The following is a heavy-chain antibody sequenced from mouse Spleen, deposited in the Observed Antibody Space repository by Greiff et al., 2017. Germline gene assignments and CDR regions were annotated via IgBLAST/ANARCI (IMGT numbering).Heavy chain of an antibody. J-gene: IGHJ4*01. CDR1: GFTFSDYY. V-gene: IGHV5-4*02. CDR3: ARGGIYYAMDY. Sequence: EVHLVESGGGLVKPGGSLKLSCAASGFTFSDYYMYWVRQTPEKRLEWVATISDGGSYTYYPDSVKGRFTISRDNAKNNLYLQMSSLKSEDTAMYYCARGGIYYAMDYWGQGTSVTVSS. CDR2: ISDGGSYT.